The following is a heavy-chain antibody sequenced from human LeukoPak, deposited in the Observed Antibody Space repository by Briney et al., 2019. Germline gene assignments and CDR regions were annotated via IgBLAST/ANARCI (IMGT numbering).Heavy chain of an antibody. CDR3: ARAGSYCHFDY. Sequence: SVKVSCKASGGTFSSYTISWVRQAPGQGLEWMGRIIPILGIANYARKFQGRVTITADKSTSTAYMELSSLRSEDTAVYYCARAGSYCHFDYWGQGTLVTVSS. CDR1: GGTFSSYT. CDR2: IIPILGIA. D-gene: IGHD1-26*01. V-gene: IGHV1-69*02. J-gene: IGHJ4*02.